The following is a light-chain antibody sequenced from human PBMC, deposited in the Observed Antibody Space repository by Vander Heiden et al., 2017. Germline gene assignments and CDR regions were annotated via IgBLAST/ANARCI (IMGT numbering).Light chain of an antibody. J-gene: IGKJ1*01. V-gene: IGKV3D-20*02. CDR3: QEYMAPPMT. Sequence: VSTQSPGTLSLSPGEGATLSCTASQLISSNYLAWYQQKPGQAPRVLIYDGSSRATGSPDRFSGSGSGTEFTLTISRVEPEDFAVYYCQEYMAPPMTFGQGTRVEI. CDR2: DGS. CDR1: QLISSNY.